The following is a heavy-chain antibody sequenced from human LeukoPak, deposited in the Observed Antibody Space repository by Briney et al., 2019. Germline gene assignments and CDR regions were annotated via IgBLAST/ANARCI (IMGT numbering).Heavy chain of an antibody. D-gene: IGHD2-15*01. J-gene: IGHJ4*02. Sequence: SETLSLTCTVSGGSLSSSSYYWGWIRQPPGKGLEWIGSIYYSGSTYYNPSLKSRVTISVDTSKNQFSLKLSSVTAADTAVYYCARREVVAATACDYWGQGTLVTVSS. CDR1: GGSLSSSSYY. CDR2: IYYSGST. V-gene: IGHV4-39*01. CDR3: ARREVVAATACDY.